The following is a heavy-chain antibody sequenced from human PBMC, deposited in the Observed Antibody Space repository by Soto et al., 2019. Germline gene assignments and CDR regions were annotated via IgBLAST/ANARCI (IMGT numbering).Heavy chain of an antibody. Sequence: GGSLRLSCAASGFTFSSYWMHWVRQAPGKGLVWVSRINSDGSSTSYADSVKGRFTISRDNAKNTLYLQMNSLRAEDTAVYYCARVAVAGMVDYWGQGTLVTVSS. D-gene: IGHD6-19*01. J-gene: IGHJ4*02. V-gene: IGHV3-74*01. CDR2: INSDGSST. CDR3: ARVAVAGMVDY. CDR1: GFTFSSYW.